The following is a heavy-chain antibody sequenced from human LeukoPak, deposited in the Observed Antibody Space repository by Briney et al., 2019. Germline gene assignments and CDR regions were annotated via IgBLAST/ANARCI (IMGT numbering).Heavy chain of an antibody. Sequence: GGSLRLSCAASGFTFSDHYMDWVRQAPGKGLEWVGRSKNKANSYITQYAAFVQGRFTISRDDSKNSLNLQINSLKTEDTAVYYCARGRGGYIYGIYYYYAMDVWGQGTTVTVSS. CDR1: GFTFSDHY. D-gene: IGHD5-18*01. CDR2: SKNKANSYIT. CDR3: ARGRGGYIYGIYYYYAMDV. J-gene: IGHJ6*02. V-gene: IGHV3-72*01.